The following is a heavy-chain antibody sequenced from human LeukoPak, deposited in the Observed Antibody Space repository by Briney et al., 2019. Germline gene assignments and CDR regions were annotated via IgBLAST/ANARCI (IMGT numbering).Heavy chain of an antibody. V-gene: IGHV4-34*01. CDR2: INHSGST. J-gene: IGHJ3*02. Sequence: SETLSLACAVYGRSFSGYYWSWIRQPPGKGLEWIGEINHSGSTNYNPSLKSRVTISVDTSKNQFSLKLSSVTAADTAVYYCARRGLAHAPLAFDIWGQGTMVTVSS. CDR1: GRSFSGYY. D-gene: IGHD2-15*01. CDR3: ARRGLAHAPLAFDI.